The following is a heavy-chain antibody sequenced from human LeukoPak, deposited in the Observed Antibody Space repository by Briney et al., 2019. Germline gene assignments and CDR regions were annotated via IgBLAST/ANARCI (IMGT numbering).Heavy chain of an antibody. J-gene: IGHJ6*03. D-gene: IGHD3-10*01. Sequence: PSETLSLTCAVYGGSFSGYYCSWIRQPPGKGLEWIGEINHSGSTNYNPSLKSRVTISVDTSKNQFSLKLSSVTAADTAVYYCATSPMWFGELFGSYYMDVWGKGTTVTIS. V-gene: IGHV4-34*01. CDR1: GGSFSGYY. CDR3: ATSPMWFGELFGSYYMDV. CDR2: INHSGST.